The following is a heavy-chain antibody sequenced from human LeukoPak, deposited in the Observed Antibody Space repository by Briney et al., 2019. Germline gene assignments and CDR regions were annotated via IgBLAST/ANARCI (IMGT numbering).Heavy chain of an antibody. CDR3: VREGYCTIPSCSV. V-gene: IGHV3-53*01. D-gene: IGHD2-2*01. J-gene: IGHJ6*04. Sequence: GGSLRLSCAASGFIVRSSYMSWVRQASGKGLGWGSILYYDDSADYADSVKGRFTISRDNSKNTLYLQMNSLRAEDTAVYYCVREGYCTIPSCSVWGKGTTVTVSS. CDR2: LYYDDSA. CDR1: GFIVRSSY.